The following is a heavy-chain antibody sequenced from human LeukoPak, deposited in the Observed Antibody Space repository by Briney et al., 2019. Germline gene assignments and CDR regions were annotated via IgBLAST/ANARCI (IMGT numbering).Heavy chain of an antibody. D-gene: IGHD2-21*02. V-gene: IGHV4-59*08. CDR2: IYNSGST. CDR3: ARHYSPDFCADDCSTFDY. CDR1: GGSIRNFY. J-gene: IGHJ4*02. Sequence: SETLSLTCTVSGGSIRNFYWSWIRQPPGKGLEWIGYIYNSGSTNYNPSLKSRVTISADTSKNQFSLRLTSVTAADTGVYYCARHYSPDFCADDCSTFDYWGQGTLVTVSS.